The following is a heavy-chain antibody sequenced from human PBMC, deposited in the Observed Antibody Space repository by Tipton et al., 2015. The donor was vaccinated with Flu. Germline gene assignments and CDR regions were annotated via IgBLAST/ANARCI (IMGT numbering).Heavy chain of an antibody. Sequence: SLRLSCAASEFTFSTYNMNWVRQAPGKGLEWVSFISSSGAYIYYAESVKGRFTISRDNAKNSLYLQIDSLRAEDTAMYYCARDLADILTGYNWFDPWGQGTLVTVSS. CDR2: ISSSGAYI. CDR3: ARDLADILTGYNWFDP. CDR1: EFTFSTYN. D-gene: IGHD3-9*01. V-gene: IGHV3-21*01. J-gene: IGHJ5*02.